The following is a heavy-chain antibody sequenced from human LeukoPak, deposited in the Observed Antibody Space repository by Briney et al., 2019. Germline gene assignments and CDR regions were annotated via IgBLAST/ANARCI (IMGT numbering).Heavy chain of an antibody. J-gene: IGHJ4*02. CDR1: GFTVSSSY. CDR2: IYSGGTT. D-gene: IGHD3-10*01. CDR3: ATMGYGSGSYYRPFDY. Sequence: GGSLGLSCAASGFTVSSSYMSWVRQAPGKGLEWVSVIYSGGTTYYADSVKGRFTISRDNSKNTLYLQLNSLRPEDTAVYYCATMGYGSGSYYRPFDYWGQGTLVTVSS. V-gene: IGHV3-53*01.